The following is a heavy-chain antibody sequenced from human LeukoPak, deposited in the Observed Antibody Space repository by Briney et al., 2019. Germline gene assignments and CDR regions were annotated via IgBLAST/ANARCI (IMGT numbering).Heavy chain of an antibody. J-gene: IGHJ4*02. CDR3: AKDISSAKHYDILTGYYSSPKNPDY. CDR2: ISGDGGST. D-gene: IGHD3-9*01. V-gene: IGHV3-43*02. Sequence: GESLRLSCAASGFTFDDYAMHWVRQAPGKGLEWVSLISGDGGSTYYADSVKGRFTISRDNSKNSLYLQMNSLRTEDTALYYCAKDISSAKHYDILTGYYSSPKNPDYWGQGTLVTVSS. CDR1: GFTFDDYA.